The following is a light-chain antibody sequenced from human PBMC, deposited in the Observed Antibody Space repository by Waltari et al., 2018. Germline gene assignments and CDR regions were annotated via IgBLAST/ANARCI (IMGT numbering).Light chain of an antibody. CDR3: NSCTGSGAYV. CDR2: EVS. CDR1: SRDVGGYNC. Sequence: QSALTQPASVSGSPGQSITISCTGTSRDVGGYNCVSWYQQYPGKAPKVLISEVSNRPSGVSNRFSGSKSGNTASLTISGLQAEDEADYYCNSCTGSGAYVFGTGTKVTVL. V-gene: IGLV2-14*01. J-gene: IGLJ1*01.